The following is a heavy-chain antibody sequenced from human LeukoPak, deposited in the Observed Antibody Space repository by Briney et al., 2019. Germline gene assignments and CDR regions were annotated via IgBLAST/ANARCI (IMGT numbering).Heavy chain of an antibody. D-gene: IGHD6-25*01. J-gene: IGHJ4*02. V-gene: IGHV3-74*01. CDR1: GFTFSNYW. CDR3: ARDDYSSADY. CDR2: VNRDGSST. Sequence: PGGPLRLSCAASGFTFSNYWMHWVRQALGKGLVWVSRVNRDGSSTYYADSVKGRFTISRDNAKNTLYLQMNSLRAEDTAVYFCARDDYSSADYWGQGTLVTVSS.